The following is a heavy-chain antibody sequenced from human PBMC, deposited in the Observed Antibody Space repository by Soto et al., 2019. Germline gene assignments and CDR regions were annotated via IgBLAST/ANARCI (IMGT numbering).Heavy chain of an antibody. CDR1: GGSISSSSYY. CDR2: IYYSGST. CDR3: ARLKVGLLWFGGQPPYYFDY. Sequence: PSETLSLTCTVSGGSISSSSYYWGWIRQPPGKGLEWIGSIYYSGSTYYNPSLKSRVTISVDTSKNQFSLKLSSVTAADTAVYYCARLKVGLLWFGGQPPYYFDYWGQGTLVTVSS. V-gene: IGHV4-39*01. D-gene: IGHD3-10*01. J-gene: IGHJ4*02.